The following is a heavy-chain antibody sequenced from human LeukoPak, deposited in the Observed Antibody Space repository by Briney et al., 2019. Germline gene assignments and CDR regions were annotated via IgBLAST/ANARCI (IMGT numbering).Heavy chain of an antibody. CDR1: GGSFSGYY. J-gene: IGHJ4*02. CDR3: ARLDTAMGLVDY. CDR2: INHSGST. Sequence: SETLSLTCAVYGGSFSGYYWSWIRQPPGKGLEWIGEINHSGSTYYNPSLKSRVTISVDTSKNQFSLKLSSVTAADTAVYYCARLDTAMGLVDYWGQGTLVTVSS. D-gene: IGHD5-18*01. V-gene: IGHV4-34*01.